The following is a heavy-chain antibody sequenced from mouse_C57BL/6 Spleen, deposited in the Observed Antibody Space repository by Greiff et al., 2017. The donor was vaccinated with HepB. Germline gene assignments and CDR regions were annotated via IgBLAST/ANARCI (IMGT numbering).Heavy chain of an antibody. CDR1: GFTFSDYY. CDR3: ARGRGNYYFDY. Sequence: EVNVVESEGGLVQPGSSMKLSCTASGFTFSDYYMAWVRQVPEKGLEWVANINYDGSSTYYLDSLKSRFIISRDNATNILYLQMSSLKSEDTATYYCARGRGNYYFDYWGQGTTLTVSS. J-gene: IGHJ2*01. V-gene: IGHV5-16*01. CDR2: INYDGSST. D-gene: IGHD2-1*01.